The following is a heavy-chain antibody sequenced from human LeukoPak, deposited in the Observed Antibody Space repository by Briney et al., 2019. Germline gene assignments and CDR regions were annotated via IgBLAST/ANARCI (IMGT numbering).Heavy chain of an antibody. Sequence: SETLSLTCTVSGGSISSSSYYWGWIRQPPGKGLEWIGSIYYSGSTYYNPSLKSRVTISVDTSKNQFSLKLSSVTAADTAVYYCARTWTTRSRYCSGGSCYSDAFDIWGQGTMVTVSS. CDR2: IYYSGST. D-gene: IGHD2-15*01. CDR1: GGSISSSSYY. V-gene: IGHV4-39*07. CDR3: ARTWTTRSRYCSGGSCYSDAFDI. J-gene: IGHJ3*02.